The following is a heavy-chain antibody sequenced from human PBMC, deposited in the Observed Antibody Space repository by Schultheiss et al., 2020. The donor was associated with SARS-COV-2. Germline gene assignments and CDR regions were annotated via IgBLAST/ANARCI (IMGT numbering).Heavy chain of an antibody. J-gene: IGHJ6*02. CDR3: ARDVNTDPYSSSWSGGMDV. CDR1: GGSISSYY. Sequence: SETLSLTCTVSGGSISSYYWSWIRQPPGKGLEWIGYIYYSGSTNYNPSLKSRVTISVDTSKNQFSLKLSSVTAADTAVYYCARDVNTDPYSSSWSGGMDVWGQGTTVTVSS. CDR2: IYYSGST. V-gene: IGHV4-59*12. D-gene: IGHD6-13*01.